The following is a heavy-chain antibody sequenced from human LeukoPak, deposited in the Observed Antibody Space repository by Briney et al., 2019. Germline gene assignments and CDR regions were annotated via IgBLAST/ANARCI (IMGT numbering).Heavy chain of an antibody. CDR3: ATRFGLDYYYYYMDV. V-gene: IGHV3-23*01. Sequence: GGSRRLSCAASGFTFSLYAMTWVRQTPEKGLEWVSTIDGDGANTYYADSVRGRFTISRDNSKNTLSLQMTSLRADDTAVYYCATRFGLDYYYYYMDVWGKGTTVTVSS. D-gene: IGHD3-10*01. CDR1: GFTFSLYA. CDR2: IDGDGANT. J-gene: IGHJ6*03.